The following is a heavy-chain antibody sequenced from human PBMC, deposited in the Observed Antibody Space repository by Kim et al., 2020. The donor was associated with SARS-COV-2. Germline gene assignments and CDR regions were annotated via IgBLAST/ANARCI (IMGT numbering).Heavy chain of an antibody. V-gene: IGHV4-59*09. J-gene: IGHJ6*02. Sequence: KSRVPISVDTSKNQFSLKLSSVTAADTAVYYCARGVMWFGELFYYYYGMDVWGQGTTVTVSS. CDR3: ARGVMWFGELFYYYYGMDV. D-gene: IGHD3-10*01.